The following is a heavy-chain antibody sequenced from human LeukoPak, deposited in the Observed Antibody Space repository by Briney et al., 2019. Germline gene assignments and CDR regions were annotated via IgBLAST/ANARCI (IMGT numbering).Heavy chain of an antibody. CDR1: GYSISSGYY. V-gene: IGHV4-38-2*02. Sequence: SETLSLTCTVSGYSISSGYYWGWIRQPPGKGLEWIGSIYHSGSTYYNPSLKSRVTISVDTSKNQFSLKLSSVTAADTAAYYCAREGMSYNDTYAFDIWGQGTMVTVSS. J-gene: IGHJ3*02. CDR3: AREGMSYNDTYAFDI. CDR2: IYHSGST. D-gene: IGHD3-22*01.